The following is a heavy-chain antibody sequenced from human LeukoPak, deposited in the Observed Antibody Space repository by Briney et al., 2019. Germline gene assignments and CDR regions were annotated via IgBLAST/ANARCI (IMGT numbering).Heavy chain of an antibody. D-gene: IGHD4-17*01. CDR2: IYHSGTT. CDR3: AREPPDDYGDYSWFDP. Sequence: SETLSLTCAVSDYSISRGYYWGWIRQPPGKGLEWIGIIYHSGTTYYNPSLKSRVTISVDTSKNQFSLKLSSVTAADTAVYYCAREPPDDYGDYSWFDPWGQGTLVTVSS. V-gene: IGHV4-38-2*02. J-gene: IGHJ5*02. CDR1: DYSISRGYY.